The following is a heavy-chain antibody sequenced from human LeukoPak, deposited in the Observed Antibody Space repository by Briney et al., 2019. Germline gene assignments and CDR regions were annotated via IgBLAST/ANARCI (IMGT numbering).Heavy chain of an antibody. J-gene: IGHJ5*02. D-gene: IGHD4-23*01. CDR1: GYTFTTYD. V-gene: IGHV1-8*01. CDR2: MNPNSGNT. CDR3: ARGPNKSDGGNSGSAWFDP. Sequence: ASVKVSCKASGYTFTTYDINWVRQATGQGLEWGGWMNPNSGNTGYAQKFQGRVTMTRNTSISTAYMELSSLRSEDTAVYYCARGPNKSDGGNSGSAWFDPWGQGTLVTVSS.